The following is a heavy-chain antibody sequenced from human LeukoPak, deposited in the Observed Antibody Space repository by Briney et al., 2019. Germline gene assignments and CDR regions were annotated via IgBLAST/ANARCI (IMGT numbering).Heavy chain of an antibody. CDR1: GYTFTGYY. CDR2: INPNSGGT. J-gene: IGHJ4*02. CDR3: ARDYYGSGSYYQLGY. Sequence: GASVKVSCKASGYTFTGYYMHWVRQAPGQGLEWMGWINPNSGGTKYAQKFQGRVTMTRDTSITTVCMELSSLRSDDTAVYYCARDYYGSGSYYQLGYWGQGTLVTVSS. D-gene: IGHD3-10*01. V-gene: IGHV1-2*02.